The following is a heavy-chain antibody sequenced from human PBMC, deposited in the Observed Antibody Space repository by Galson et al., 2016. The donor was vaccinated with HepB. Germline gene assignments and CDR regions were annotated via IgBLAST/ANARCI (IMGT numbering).Heavy chain of an antibody. CDR2: ISYDGSNK. Sequence: SLRLSCAASGFTFSTYGMHWVRQAPGKGLEWVAVISYDGSNKYYADSVKGRFTISRDNAKNSLHLQMNSLRAEDTAVYYCARNRLGWSLLEAIDSWGQGTLVTVSS. V-gene: IGHV3-30*03. CDR3: ARNRLGWSLLEAIDS. J-gene: IGHJ4*02. D-gene: IGHD2-15*01. CDR1: GFTFSTYG.